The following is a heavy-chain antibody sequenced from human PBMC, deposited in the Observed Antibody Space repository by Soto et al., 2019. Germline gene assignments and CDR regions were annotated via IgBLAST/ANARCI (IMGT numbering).Heavy chain of an antibody. CDR3: ARDTSSGWHNFPPLGMDV. J-gene: IGHJ6*02. Sequence: PSETLSLTCTVSGGSISSGDYYWSWIRHPPGKGLEWIGYIYYSGSTYYNPSLKSRVTISVDTSKNQFSLKLSSVTAADTAVYYCARDTSSGWHNFPPLGMDVWGQGTTVTVSS. CDR2: IYYSGST. V-gene: IGHV4-30-4*01. CDR1: GGSISSGDYY. D-gene: IGHD6-19*01.